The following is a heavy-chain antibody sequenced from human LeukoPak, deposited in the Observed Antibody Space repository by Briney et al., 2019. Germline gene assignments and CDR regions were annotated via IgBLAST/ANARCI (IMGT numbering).Heavy chain of an antibody. V-gene: IGHV3-21*04. CDR3: ARAPMVRGVIYYYMDV. CDR2: ISSSSSYI. CDR1: GFTFSSYS. Sequence: GGSLRLSCAASGFTFSSYSMNWVRQAPGKGLEWVSSISSSSSYIYYADSVKGRFTISRDNAKNSLYLQMNSLRAEDTALYYCARAPMVRGVIYYYMDVWGKGTTVTVSS. J-gene: IGHJ6*03. D-gene: IGHD3-10*01.